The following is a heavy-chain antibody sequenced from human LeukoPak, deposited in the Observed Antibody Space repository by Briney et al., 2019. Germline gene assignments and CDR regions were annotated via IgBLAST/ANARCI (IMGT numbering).Heavy chain of an antibody. CDR1: GFTFSSYG. CDR2: IRYDGSNK. CDR3: AEDPYDSSGSGGRDPARTSNFDY. Sequence: GGSLRLSCAASGFTFSSYGMHWVRQAPGKGLEWVAFIRYDGSNKYYADSVKGRFTISRDNSKNTLYMQMNSLRDEDKAVYYCAEDPYDSSGSGGRDPARTSNFDYWGQGTLVTVSS. J-gene: IGHJ4*02. D-gene: IGHD3-22*01. V-gene: IGHV3-30*02.